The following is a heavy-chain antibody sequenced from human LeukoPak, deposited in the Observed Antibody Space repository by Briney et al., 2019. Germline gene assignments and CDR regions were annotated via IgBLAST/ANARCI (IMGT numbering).Heavy chain of an antibody. CDR3: ARDSNEYGSGSYYLVVSGMDV. J-gene: IGHJ6*02. D-gene: IGHD3-10*01. Sequence: GGSLRLSCAASGFTFSSYWMSWVRQAPGKGLEWVANIKQDGSEKYYVDSVKGRFTNSRDNAKNSLYLQMNSLRAEDTAVYYCARDSNEYGSGSYYLVVSGMDVWGQGTTVTVSS. CDR1: GFTFSSYW. CDR2: IKQDGSEK. V-gene: IGHV3-7*01.